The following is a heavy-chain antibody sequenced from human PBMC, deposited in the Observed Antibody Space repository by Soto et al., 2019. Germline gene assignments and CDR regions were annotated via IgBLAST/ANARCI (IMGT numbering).Heavy chain of an antibody. J-gene: IGHJ6*02. Sequence: GGSLRLSCAASGFTFSSYGMHWVRQAPGKGLEWVAVIWYDGSNKYYADSVKGRFTISRDNSKNTLYLQMNSLRAEDTAVYYCARSTYYYGSGSHPGYGMDVWGQGTTVTVSS. CDR1: GFTFSSYG. V-gene: IGHV3-33*01. D-gene: IGHD3-10*01. CDR3: ARSTYYYGSGSHPGYGMDV. CDR2: IWYDGSNK.